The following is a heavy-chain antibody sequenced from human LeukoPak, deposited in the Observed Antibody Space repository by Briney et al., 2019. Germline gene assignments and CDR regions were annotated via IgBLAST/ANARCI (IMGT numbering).Heavy chain of an antibody. V-gene: IGHV3-74*01. CDR1: GFTFSSYW. J-gene: IGHJ6*02. CDR3: ATSPYNHYGMDV. Sequence: QPGGSLRLSCAASGFTFSSYWMHWVRQAPGKGLVWVSRINSEGSSTSYADSVKGRFTISRDNAKNTLYLQMNSLRAEDTAVYYCATSPYNHYGMDVWGQGTTVTVSS. CDR2: INSEGSST.